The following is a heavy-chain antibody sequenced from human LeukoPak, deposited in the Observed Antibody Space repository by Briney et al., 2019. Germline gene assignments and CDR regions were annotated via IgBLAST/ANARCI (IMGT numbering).Heavy chain of an antibody. D-gene: IGHD2-15*01. CDR1: GGSFSGYY. J-gene: IGHJ5*02. Sequence: SGTLSLTCAVYGGSFSGYYWSWIRQPPGKGLEWIGEINHSGSTNYNPSLKSRVTISVDTSKNQFSLKLSSVTAADTAVYYCARHTRIVVVVAATRTQRRNWFDPWGQGTLVTVSS. CDR3: ARHTRIVVVVAATRTQRRNWFDP. CDR2: INHSGST. V-gene: IGHV4-34*01.